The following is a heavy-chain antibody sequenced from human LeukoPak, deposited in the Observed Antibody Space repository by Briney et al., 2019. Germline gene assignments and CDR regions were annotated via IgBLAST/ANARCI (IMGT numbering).Heavy chain of an antibody. Sequence: GGSLRLSCAASGFTFSSYWIHWVRQAPGKGLVWVSRINSDGSSTSYADSVKGRFTISRDNAKNTLYLQMNSLRAEDTAVYYCGRAYGSGTFNWFDAWGQGTLVTVSS. CDR2: INSDGSST. D-gene: IGHD3-10*01. V-gene: IGHV3-74*01. CDR1: GFTFSSYW. CDR3: GRAYGSGTFNWFDA. J-gene: IGHJ5*02.